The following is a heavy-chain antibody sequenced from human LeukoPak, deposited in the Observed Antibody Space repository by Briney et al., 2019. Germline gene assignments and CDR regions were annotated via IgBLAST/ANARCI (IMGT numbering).Heavy chain of an antibody. CDR3: ATPDIVVVPAAIAGGAYTFDY. CDR1: GYTLTELS. J-gene: IGHJ4*02. V-gene: IGHV1-24*01. CDR2: FDPEDGET. Sequence: GASVKVSCKVSGYTLTELSMHWVRQAPGKGLEWMGGFDPEDGETIYAQKFQGRVTMTEDTSTDTAYMELSSLRSEDTAVYYCATPDIVVVPAAIAGGAYTFDYWGQGTLVTVSS. D-gene: IGHD2-2*02.